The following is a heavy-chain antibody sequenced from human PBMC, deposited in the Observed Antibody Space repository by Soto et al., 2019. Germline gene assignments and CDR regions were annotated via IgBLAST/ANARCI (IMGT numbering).Heavy chain of an antibody. Sequence: PSETLSLTCAVYGGSFSGYYWSWIRQPPGKGLEWIGEINHSGSTNYNPSLKSRVTISVDTSKNQFSLKLSSVTAADTAVYYCARGREDYGGTLCYFDYWGQGTLVTVS. CDR3: ARGREDYGGTLCYFDY. D-gene: IGHD4-17*01. J-gene: IGHJ4*02. V-gene: IGHV4-34*01. CDR2: INHSGST. CDR1: GGSFSGYY.